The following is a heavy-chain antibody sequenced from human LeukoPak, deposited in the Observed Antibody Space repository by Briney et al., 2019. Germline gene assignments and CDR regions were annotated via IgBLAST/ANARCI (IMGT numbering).Heavy chain of an antibody. Sequence: GGSLRLSCEASGFTFGSHAMYWVRQAPGKGLEWVAGIFGSGGSPHYADSVKGRFTISRDNSRNTVYLQIDSLRAEDTAVYYCGKTTVGYSSGQKPAWPVDYWGQGTLVTVSS. CDR2: IFGSGGSP. D-gene: IGHD5-18*01. CDR3: GKTTVGYSSGQKPAWPVDY. V-gene: IGHV3-23*01. J-gene: IGHJ4*02. CDR1: GFTFGSHA.